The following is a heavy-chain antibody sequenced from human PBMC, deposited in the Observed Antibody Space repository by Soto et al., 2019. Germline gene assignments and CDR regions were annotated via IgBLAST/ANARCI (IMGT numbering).Heavy chain of an antibody. CDR3: ARGPPPRRITSFGVVIQENNWFDP. D-gene: IGHD3-3*01. J-gene: IGHJ5*02. CDR2: INPNSGGT. Sequence: VASVKVSCKASGYTFTGYYMHWVRQAPGQGLEWMGWINPNSGGTNYAQKFQGRVTMTRDTSISTAYMELSRLRSDDTAVYYCARGPPPRRITSFGVVIQENNWFDPWGQGTLVTVSS. CDR1: GYTFTGYY. V-gene: IGHV1-2*02.